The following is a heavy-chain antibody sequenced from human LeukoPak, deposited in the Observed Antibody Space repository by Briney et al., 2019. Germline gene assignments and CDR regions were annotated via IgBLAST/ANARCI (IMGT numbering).Heavy chain of an antibody. J-gene: IGHJ4*02. CDR1: GGSITSYH. CDR3: AGRAQTTGWSFDY. V-gene: IGHV4-4*07. Sequence: SETLSLTCLVSGGSITSYHRTWIRQPAGKGLQWIGQIHTSGSTNYNPSFKSRVAMSVDTSKNQFSLDLSSVTAADTAVYYCAGRAQTTGWSFDYWGQGALVTVSS. D-gene: IGHD6-19*01. CDR2: IHTSGST.